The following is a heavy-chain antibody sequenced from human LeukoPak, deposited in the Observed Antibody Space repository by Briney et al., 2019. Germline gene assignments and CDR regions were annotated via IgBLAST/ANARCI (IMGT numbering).Heavy chain of an antibody. CDR2: IIPILGIA. Sequence: SVKVSCKASGGTFSSYAISWVRQAPGQGLEWMGRIIPILGIANYAQKFQGRVTITADKSTSTAYMELSSLRAEDTAVYYCAREGVGDLPYYFDYWGQGTLVTVSS. J-gene: IGHJ4*02. CDR1: GGTFSSYA. V-gene: IGHV1-69*04. D-gene: IGHD1-26*01. CDR3: AREGVGDLPYYFDY.